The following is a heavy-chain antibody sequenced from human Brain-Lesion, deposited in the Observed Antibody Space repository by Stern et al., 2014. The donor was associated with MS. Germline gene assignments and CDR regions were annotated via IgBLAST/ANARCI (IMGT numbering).Heavy chain of an antibody. CDR3: ARGRVVPGFQYYATDV. J-gene: IGHJ6*02. V-gene: IGHV4-61*02. CDR2: IFNSGST. CDR1: GGSISSGGYY. Sequence: VQLLESGPGLVKPSQTLSLSCTVSGGSISSGGYYWGWIRQPAGKGLEWIGGIFNSGSTSYNPALKSRVTRSKNTAKKKLPLRLNPMPAADTAVYYCARGRVVPGFQYYATDVWGQGTTVIVSS. D-gene: IGHD2-2*01.